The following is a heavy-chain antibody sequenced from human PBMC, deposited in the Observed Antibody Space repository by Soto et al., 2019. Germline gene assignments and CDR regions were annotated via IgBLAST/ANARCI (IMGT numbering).Heavy chain of an antibody. V-gene: IGHV1-69*13. Sequence: SVKVSCKASGGTFSSYAISWVRQAPGQGLEWMGGIIPIFGTANYAQKFQGRVTITADESTSTAYMELSSLRSEDTAVYYCARTHDYSNPFDYWGQGTLVTVSS. D-gene: IGHD4-4*01. CDR3: ARTHDYSNPFDY. CDR1: GGTFSSYA. CDR2: IIPIFGTA. J-gene: IGHJ4*02.